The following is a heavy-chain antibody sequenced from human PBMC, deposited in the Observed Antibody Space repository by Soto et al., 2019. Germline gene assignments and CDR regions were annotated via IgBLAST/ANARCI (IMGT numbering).Heavy chain of an antibody. CDR2: INPSGGST. CDR1: GYTFTNFY. CDR3: ARDLAAADY. Sequence: ASVKVSCKASGYTFTNFYMHWVRQAPGQGLEWMGIINPSGGSTSYAQKFQGRVTMTRDTSTSTVYMDLSSLRSDDTAVYYCARDLAAADYWGQGTLVTVSS. J-gene: IGHJ4*02. D-gene: IGHD6-13*01. V-gene: IGHV1-46*01.